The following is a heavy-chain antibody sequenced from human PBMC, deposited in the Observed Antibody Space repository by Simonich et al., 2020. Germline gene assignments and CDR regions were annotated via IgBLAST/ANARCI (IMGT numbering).Heavy chain of an antibody. D-gene: IGHD1-1*01. J-gene: IGHJ3*02. V-gene: IGHV4-34*01. CDR3: ARVKGWKNAFDI. CDR2: INHSGST. Sequence: QVQLQQWGAGLLKPSETLSLTCAVYGGSFSGYYWSWIRQPPGKGLEWIGEINHSGSTNYNPSLKSRVTISVDTSKNQFSLKLSSVTAADTAVYYCARVKGWKNAFDIWGQGTMVTVSS. CDR1: GGSFSGYY.